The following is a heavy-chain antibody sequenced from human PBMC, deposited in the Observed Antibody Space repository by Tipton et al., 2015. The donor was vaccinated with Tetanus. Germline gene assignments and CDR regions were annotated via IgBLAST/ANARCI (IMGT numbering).Heavy chain of an antibody. J-gene: IGHJ3*02. V-gene: IGHV4-30-4*08. D-gene: IGHD7-27*01. CDR2: IYYSGNS. CDR1: GVSISSGDYC. CDR3: ARRPNWGSVWDAFDM. Sequence: TLSLTCTVSGVSISSGDYCWSWIRQPPGKGLEWIGYIYYSGNSYYNPSLKSRVTIFIDMSKKQFSLQLSSVTAADTALYYCARRPNWGSVWDAFDMWGQGTLVTVSS.